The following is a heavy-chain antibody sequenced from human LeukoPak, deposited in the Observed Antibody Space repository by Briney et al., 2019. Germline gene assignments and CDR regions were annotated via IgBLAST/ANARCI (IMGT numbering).Heavy chain of an antibody. CDR1: GFTFSSYS. J-gene: IGHJ4*02. CDR2: ISSSGSYI. CDR3: ARHIEYSSSSRDY. D-gene: IGHD6-6*01. Sequence: GGSLRLSCAASGFTFSSYSMNWVRQAPGKGLEWVSSISSSGSYIYYADSVKGRFTISRDNAKNSLYLQMNSLRAEDTAVYYCARHIEYSSSSRDYWGQGTLVTVSS. V-gene: IGHV3-21*01.